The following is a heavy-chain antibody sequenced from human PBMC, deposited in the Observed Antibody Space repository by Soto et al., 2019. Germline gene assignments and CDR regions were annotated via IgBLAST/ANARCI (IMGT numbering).Heavy chain of an antibody. CDR2: IIPIFGTA. Sequence: QVQLVQSGAEVKKPGSSVKVSCKASGGTFSSYAISWVRQAPGQGLEWMGGIIPIFGTANYAQKFQGRVTISACESTRTGYMGLSSLRSEDTGVYYCARERERIGYGSSYPAAGTVSWFDPRGQGTLVTVSS. J-gene: IGHJ5*02. CDR1: GGTFSSYA. CDR3: ARERERIGYGSSYPAAGTVSWFDP. V-gene: IGHV1-69*12. D-gene: IGHD6-13*01.